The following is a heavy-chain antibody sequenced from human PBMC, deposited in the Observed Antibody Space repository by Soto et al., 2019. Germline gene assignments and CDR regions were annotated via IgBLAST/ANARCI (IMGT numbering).Heavy chain of an antibody. Sequence: SETLSLTCTVSGGSISSYYWSWIRQPPGKGLEWIGYIYYSGSTNYNPSLKSRVTISVDTSKNQFSLKLSSVTAADTAVYYCARGQWELFYFDYWGQGTLVTVS. J-gene: IGHJ4*02. CDR2: IYYSGST. D-gene: IGHD1-26*01. CDR1: GGSISSYY. CDR3: ARGQWELFYFDY. V-gene: IGHV4-59*01.